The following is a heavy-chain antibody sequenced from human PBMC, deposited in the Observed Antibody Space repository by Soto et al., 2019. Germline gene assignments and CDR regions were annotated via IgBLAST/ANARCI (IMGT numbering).Heavy chain of an antibody. CDR1: GGSISSSTYY. Sequence: QLQLQESGPGLVKPSETLSLTCTVSGGSISSSTYYWGWIRQPPGKGLEWIGRIYYSGSAFYNPSLESRVTISVDTSKNQFSLKLSSVTAADTAVYYCATQFFRWEVEGAWHAGAFDNWGQGTMVTVSA. V-gene: IGHV4-39*01. CDR2: IYYSGSA. J-gene: IGHJ3*02. CDR3: ATQFFRWEVEGAWHAGAFDN. D-gene: IGHD1-26*01.